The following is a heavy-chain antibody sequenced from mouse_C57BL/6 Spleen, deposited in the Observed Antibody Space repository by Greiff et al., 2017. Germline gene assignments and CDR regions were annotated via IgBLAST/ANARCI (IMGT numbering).Heavy chain of an antibody. CDR3: AKRGSTMVTTLDY. J-gene: IGHJ2*01. V-gene: IGHV1-55*01. D-gene: IGHD2-2*01. CDR1: GYTFTSYW. CDR2: IYPGSGST. Sequence: QVQLQQPGAELVKPGASVKMSCKASGYTFTSYWITWVKQRPGQGLEWIGDIYPGSGSTNYNEKFKSKATLTVDTSSSTAYMQLSSLTSEDSAVXYCAKRGSTMVTTLDYWGQGTTLTVSS.